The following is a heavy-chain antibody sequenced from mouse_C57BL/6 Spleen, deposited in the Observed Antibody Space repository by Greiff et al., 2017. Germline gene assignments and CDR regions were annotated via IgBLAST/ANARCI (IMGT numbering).Heavy chain of an antibody. J-gene: IGHJ1*03. CDR1: GYTFTSYD. CDR2: IYPRDGST. CDR3: ASSNGWYFGG. V-gene: IGHV1-85*01. Sequence: QVHVKQSGPELVKPGASVKLSCKASGYTFTSYDINWVKQRPGQGLEWIGWIYPRDGSTKYNEKLKGKATLTVDTSSSTAYMELNSLTSEDSAVYFCASSNGWYFGGWGTGATGTVSS. D-gene: IGHD1-1*02.